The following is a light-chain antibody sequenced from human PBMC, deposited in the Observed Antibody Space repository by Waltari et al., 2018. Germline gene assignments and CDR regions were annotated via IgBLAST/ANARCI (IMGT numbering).Light chain of an antibody. V-gene: IGLV2-23*01. CDR2: EGN. CDR3: CSFAGSTTWV. CDR1: SSDVGGYNL. Sequence: QSALTQPASVSGSPGQSLTIPCTGTSSDVGGYNLVSWYQQHPGKAPKLIIYEGNKWPSGVSHRFSGSKSGNTASLTISGLQAEDEADYYCCSFAGSTTWVFGGGTTLTVL. J-gene: IGLJ3*02.